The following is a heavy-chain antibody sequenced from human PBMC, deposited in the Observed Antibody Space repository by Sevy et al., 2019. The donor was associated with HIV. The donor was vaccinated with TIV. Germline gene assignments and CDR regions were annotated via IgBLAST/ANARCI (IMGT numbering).Heavy chain of an antibody. J-gene: IGHJ4*02. CDR3: ARACIRAVGDFDH. CDR2: IYYSGST. CDR1: GGSINNYF. Sequence: SETLSLTCTVSGGSINNYFWSCIRQPPGKGLEWIGYIYYSGSTNYNPSLKSRVSISVDTSKTQFSLKLTSVIATDTAVYYCARACIRAVGDFDHWGQGTQVTVSS. V-gene: IGHV4-59*01. D-gene: IGHD6-13*01.